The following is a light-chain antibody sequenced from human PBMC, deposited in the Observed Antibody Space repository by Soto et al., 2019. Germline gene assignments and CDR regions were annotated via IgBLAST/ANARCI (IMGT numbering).Light chain of an antibody. V-gene: IGLV2-18*01. CDR3: SLYTSSSTVA. CDR1: SSDVGSYNR. Sequence: QSVLTQPPSVSGSPGQSVTIPCTATSSDVGSYNRVSWYQQPPGTPPKLIIYEVSNRPSGVPDRFSGSKSGNTASLTISGLQAEDEAVYYCSLYTSSSTVAFGGGTKVTVL. CDR2: EVS. J-gene: IGLJ2*01.